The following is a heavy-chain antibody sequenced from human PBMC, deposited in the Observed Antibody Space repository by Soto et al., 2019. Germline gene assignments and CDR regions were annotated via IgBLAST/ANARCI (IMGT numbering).Heavy chain of an antibody. CDR1: GFTFSSYG. CDR2: ISYDGSNK. V-gene: IGHV3-30*03. Sequence: PGGSLRLSCAASGFTFSSYGMHWVRQAPGKGLEWVAVISYDGSNKYYADSVKGRFTISRDNSKNTLYLQMNSLRAEDTAVFYCARLWGSYRGMDVWGQGTTVTVSS. D-gene: IGHD3-16*02. CDR3: ARLWGSYRGMDV. J-gene: IGHJ6*02.